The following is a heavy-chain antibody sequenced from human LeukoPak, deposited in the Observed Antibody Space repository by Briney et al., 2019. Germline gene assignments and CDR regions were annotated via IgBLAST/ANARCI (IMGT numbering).Heavy chain of an antibody. D-gene: IGHD2-15*01. CDR1: GGSISNYY. CDR2: IYYSGST. V-gene: IGHV4-59*01. Sequence: NPSETLSLICTVSGGSISNYYWTWIRQPPGKGLEWIGYIYYSGSTNYNPSLKSRVTISVDTSKNQFSLKLSSVTAADTAVYYCARGGGTVEWYLDRWGRGTLVTVSS. CDR3: ARGGGTVEWYLDR. J-gene: IGHJ2*01.